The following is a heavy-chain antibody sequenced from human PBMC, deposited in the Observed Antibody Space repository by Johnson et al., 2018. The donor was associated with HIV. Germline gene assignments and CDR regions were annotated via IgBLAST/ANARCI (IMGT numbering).Heavy chain of an antibody. Sequence: QVQLVESGGGVVQPGRSLRLSCAASGFTFSSYAMHWVRQAPGKGLEWMTIISDDGCNKNYADSVKGRFTVSRDNSKNTLYLHMNSLRAEDTAVYYCAKDQGWFGEFMNAFDIWGQGTMVTVSS. CDR3: AKDQGWFGEFMNAFDI. V-gene: IGHV3-30*01. CDR1: GFTFSSYA. D-gene: IGHD3-10*01. J-gene: IGHJ3*02. CDR2: ISDDGCNK.